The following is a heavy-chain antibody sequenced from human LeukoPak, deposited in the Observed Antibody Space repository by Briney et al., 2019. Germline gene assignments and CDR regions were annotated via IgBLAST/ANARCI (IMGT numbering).Heavy chain of an antibody. Sequence: SETLSLTCAVYGGSFSPYYWSWIRQSPVKGLEWIAEIDHRGDTNYNPSVKSRVTISIDTSKNQFSLNMRSLSAADTAVYYCARGATISETGYFDFWGQGTLVTVSS. CDR2: IDHRGDT. CDR1: GGSFSPYY. J-gene: IGHJ4*03. D-gene: IGHD5-24*01. V-gene: IGHV4-34*01. CDR3: ARGATISETGYFDF.